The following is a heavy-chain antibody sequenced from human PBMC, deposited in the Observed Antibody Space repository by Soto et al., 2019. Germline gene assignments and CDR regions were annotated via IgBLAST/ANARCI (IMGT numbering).Heavy chain of an antibody. CDR3: ARDGPYYYDSSGYYFAYYYYYGMDV. V-gene: IGHV3-20*04. D-gene: IGHD3-22*01. Sequence: GGSLRLSCAASGFTFDDYGMSRVRQAPGKGLEWVSGINWNGGSTGYADSVKGRFTISRDNAKNSLYLQMNSLRAEDTALYYCARDGPYYYDSSGYYFAYYYYYGMDVWGQETTVTVSS. CDR1: GFTFDDYG. CDR2: INWNGGST. J-gene: IGHJ6*02.